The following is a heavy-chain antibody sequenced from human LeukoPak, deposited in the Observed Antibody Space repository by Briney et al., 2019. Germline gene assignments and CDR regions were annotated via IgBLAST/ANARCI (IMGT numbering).Heavy chain of an antibody. V-gene: IGHV3-13*01. CDR3: ARARGWYRGFDY. Sequence: GGSLRLSCAASGFTFSSYDMHWVRQATGKGLEWVSAIGTAGDTYYPGSVKGRFTISRENAKNSLYLQMNSLRAGDTAVYYCARARGWYRGFDYWGQGTPVTVSS. CDR2: IGTAGDT. J-gene: IGHJ4*02. CDR1: GFTFSSYD. D-gene: IGHD6-19*01.